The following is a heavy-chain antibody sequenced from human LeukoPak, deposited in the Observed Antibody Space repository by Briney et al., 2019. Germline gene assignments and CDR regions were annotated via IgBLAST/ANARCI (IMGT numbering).Heavy chain of an antibody. D-gene: IGHD6-19*01. V-gene: IGHV1-3*01. CDR3: ARVSDDSGWNFDY. CDR1: GYIFTSYA. Sequence: ASVKVSCKASGYIFTSYAIHWVRQAPGQRLEWMGWINADNGNRKYSQKFQDRVTFTRDTSATTAYMELNSLTSDDTAVYYCARVSDDSGWNFDYWGQGTLVAV. CDR2: INADNGNR. J-gene: IGHJ4*02.